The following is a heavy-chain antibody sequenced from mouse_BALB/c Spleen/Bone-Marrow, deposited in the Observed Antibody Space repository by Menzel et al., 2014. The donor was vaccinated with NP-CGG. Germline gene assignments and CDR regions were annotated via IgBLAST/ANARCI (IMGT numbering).Heavy chain of an antibody. J-gene: IGHJ4*01. CDR3: ARDGVYGSHYYAMDY. Sequence: VKPMESGPGLVAPSQSLSITCTVSGFSLTSYGVHWVRQPPGKGLEWLGVIWAGGSTNYNSALMSRLSISKDNSKSQVFLKMNSLQTDDTAMYYCARDGVYGSHYYAMDYWGQGTSVTVSS. V-gene: IGHV2-9*02. D-gene: IGHD1-1*02. CDR2: IWAGGST. CDR1: GFSLTSYG.